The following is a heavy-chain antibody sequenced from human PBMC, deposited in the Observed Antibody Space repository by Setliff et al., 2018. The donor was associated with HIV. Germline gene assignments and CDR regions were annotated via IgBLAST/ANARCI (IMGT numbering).Heavy chain of an antibody. CDR1: GYSFTGYY. CDR3: ARYEVIEVAGDFDN. D-gene: IGHD6-19*01. V-gene: IGHV1-2*06. Sequence: ASVKVSCQASGYSFTGYYMHWVRQAPGQGLEWMGRINPNSGGTNYAQKFQGRVTMTRDTSISAAYMELSRLRSDDTAVYYCARYEVIEVAGDFDNWGQGTRVTVSS. CDR2: INPNSGGT. J-gene: IGHJ4*02.